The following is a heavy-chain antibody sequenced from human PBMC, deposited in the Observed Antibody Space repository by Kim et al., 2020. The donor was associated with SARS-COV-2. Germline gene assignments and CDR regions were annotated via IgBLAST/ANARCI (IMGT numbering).Heavy chain of an antibody. Sequence: GGSLRLSCAASGFTFSSYSMNWVRQAPGKGLEWVSSISSSSSYIYYADSVKGRFTISRDNAKNSLYLQMNSLRAEDTAVYYCARGKVRSSSSWYEGPRGAGNYYYGMDVWGQGTTVTVSS. CDR2: ISSSSSYI. CDR1: GFTFSSYS. J-gene: IGHJ6*02. V-gene: IGHV3-21*04. D-gene: IGHD6-13*01. CDR3: ARGKVRSSSSWYEGPRGAGNYYYGMDV.